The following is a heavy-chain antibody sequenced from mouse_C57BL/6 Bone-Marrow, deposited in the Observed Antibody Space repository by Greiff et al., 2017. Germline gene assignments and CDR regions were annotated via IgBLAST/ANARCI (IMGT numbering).Heavy chain of an antibody. J-gene: IGHJ4*01. D-gene: IGHD1-1*01. V-gene: IGHV1-50*01. CDR3: ASYYYGSSHYYAMDY. CDR2: IDPSDSYT. CDR1: GYTFTSYW. Sequence: VQLQQPGAELVKPGASVKLSCKASGYTFTSYWMQWVKQRPGQGLEWIGEIDPSDSYTNYNQKFKGKATLTVDTSSSTAYMQLSSLTSEDSAVYYCASYYYGSSHYYAMDYWGQGTSVTVSS.